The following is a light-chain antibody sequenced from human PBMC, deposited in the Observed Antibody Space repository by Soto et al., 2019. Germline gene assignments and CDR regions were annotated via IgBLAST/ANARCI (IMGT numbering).Light chain of an antibody. CDR2: GAS. CDR1: QSVSSN. Sequence: EIVMNKSPATLSLYPGERATLSCRASQSVSSNLAWYQQKPGQAPRLLIYGASTRATGIPARFSGSGSGTEFTLTITRLEPEDFAVYDCHQHGSAPWPFGQWTKVDI. V-gene: IGKV3-15*01. J-gene: IGKJ1*01. CDR3: HQHGSAPWP.